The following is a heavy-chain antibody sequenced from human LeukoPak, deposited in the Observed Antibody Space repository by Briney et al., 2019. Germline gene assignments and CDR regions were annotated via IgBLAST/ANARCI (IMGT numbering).Heavy chain of an antibody. Sequence: ASVKVSCKASGYTFTGYYMYWVRQAPGQGLEWMGWINPNSGGTNYAQKFQGRVTMTRDTSISTAYMELSRLRSDDTAVYYCASGDYGGNSEFDPWGQGTLVTVSS. CDR2: INPNSGGT. CDR1: GYTFTGYY. D-gene: IGHD4-23*01. CDR3: ASGDYGGNSEFDP. J-gene: IGHJ5*02. V-gene: IGHV1-2*02.